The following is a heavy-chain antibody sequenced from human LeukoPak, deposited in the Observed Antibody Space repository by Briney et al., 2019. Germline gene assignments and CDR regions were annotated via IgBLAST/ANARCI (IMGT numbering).Heavy chain of an antibody. D-gene: IGHD6-6*01. Sequence: ASVKVSCKASGYTFTDYYIHWVRQAPGQGLEWMGWINPNSGGTHYAQKFQGRVTMTRDTSISTAYMELSRLRSDDTAVYYCARGLGLKGSSSGDNWFDPWGQGTLVTVSS. CDR1: GYTFTDYY. V-gene: IGHV1-2*02. CDR2: INPNSGGT. CDR3: ARGLGLKGSSSGDNWFDP. J-gene: IGHJ5*02.